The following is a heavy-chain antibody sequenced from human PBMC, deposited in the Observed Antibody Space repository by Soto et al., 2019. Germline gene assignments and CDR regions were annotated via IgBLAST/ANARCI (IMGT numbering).Heavy chain of an antibody. V-gene: IGHV4-39*01. J-gene: IGHJ4*02. Sequence: SETLSLTCIVSGESISSSSYYWGWIRQPPGKGLEWIGSIYYSGRTYYNPSFKSRVTISIDTSKNQFSLKLSSVTATDTAVYYCARQRTTVVTQAYFDHWGQGALVTIPS. CDR3: ARQRTTVVTQAYFDH. CDR2: IYYSGRT. CDR1: GESISSSSYY. D-gene: IGHD2-21*02.